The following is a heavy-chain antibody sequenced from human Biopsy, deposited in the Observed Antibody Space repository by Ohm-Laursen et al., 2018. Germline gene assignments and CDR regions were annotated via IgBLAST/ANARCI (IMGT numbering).Heavy chain of an antibody. Sequence: TLSLTWTVSGGSIGSFFWSWIRQPPGKGLEWIGDITQSGSTNYSPSLKSRVTISVDTAKKQFSLSLRSVTAADTAVYYCARVPLPGIGAAYQGRFLYGMDVWGQGTTVSVSS. CDR1: GGSIGSFF. J-gene: IGHJ6*02. D-gene: IGHD6-13*01. V-gene: IGHV4-34*01. CDR2: ITQSGST. CDR3: ARVPLPGIGAAYQGRFLYGMDV.